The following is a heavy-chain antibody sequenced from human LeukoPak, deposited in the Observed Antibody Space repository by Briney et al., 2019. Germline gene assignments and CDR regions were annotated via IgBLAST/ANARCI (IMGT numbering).Heavy chain of an antibody. V-gene: IGHV3-74*01. CDR2: ITSDGRNT. Sequence: PGGSLRLSCAASGFTLSPSWMNWVRQAPGEGLVWVSRITSDGRNTVYADSVKGRFTISRDNARNTVYLQMTSLRAEDSAVYFCARDWHYRLDMWGQGALVTVSS. D-gene: IGHD3-10*01. CDR3: ARDWHYRLDM. J-gene: IGHJ4*02. CDR1: GFTLSPSW.